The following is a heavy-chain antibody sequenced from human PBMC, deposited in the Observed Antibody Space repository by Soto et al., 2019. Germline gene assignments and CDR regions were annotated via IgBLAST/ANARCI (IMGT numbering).Heavy chain of an antibody. CDR1: GGTFSSYT. CDR2: ITPINGKA. CDR3: VGSGSYYQFDP. Sequence: SVKVSCKASGGTFSSYTISWVRQAPGQALEWMGRITPINGKANYAQKFQDRVTITRDRSMSTAYMELSSLRSEDTAMYYCVGSGSYYQFDPWGQGTLVTVSS. V-gene: IGHV1-69*02. D-gene: IGHD3-10*01. J-gene: IGHJ5*02.